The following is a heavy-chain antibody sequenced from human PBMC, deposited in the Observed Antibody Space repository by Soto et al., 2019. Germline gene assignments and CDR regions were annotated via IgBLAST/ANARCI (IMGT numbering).Heavy chain of an antibody. CDR3: ARQGYDFWSGLYDY. CDR2: ISSSSSTI. Sequence: EVQLVESGGGLVQPGGSLRLSCAASGFTFSSYSMNWVRQAPGKGLEWVSYISSSSSTIYYADSVKGRFTISRDNAKNSLYLQLNSLRAEDTAVYYCARQGYDFWSGLYDYWGQGTLVTVSS. CDR1: GFTFSSYS. D-gene: IGHD3-3*01. J-gene: IGHJ4*02. V-gene: IGHV3-48*01.